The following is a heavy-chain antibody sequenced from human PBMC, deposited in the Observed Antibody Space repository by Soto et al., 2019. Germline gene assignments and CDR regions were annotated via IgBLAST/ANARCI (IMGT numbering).Heavy chain of an antibody. V-gene: IGHV3-30*18. CDR3: AKHQYTNRDHVLSGMDV. CDR2: LSFDGTSK. D-gene: IGHD2-2*02. CDR1: VLKFSKLGYC. Sequence: GGSLLVSCEFSVLKFSKLGYCVHWVRQSPGEGLEWLSFLSFDGTSKVYADSVKGRFTVSRVNSKNTVFLEVNSLRIEDTAVYYCAKHQYTNRDHVLSGMDVWGQGTTVTVSS. J-gene: IGHJ6*01.